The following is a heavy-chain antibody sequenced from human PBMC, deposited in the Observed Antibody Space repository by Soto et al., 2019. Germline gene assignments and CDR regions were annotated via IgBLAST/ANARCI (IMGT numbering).Heavy chain of an antibody. CDR1: GFTFSNAW. CDR3: TSLRMDYDFWSGYYNYYYYGMDV. Sequence: GGSLRLSCAASGFTFSNAWMSWVRQAPGKGLEWVGRIKSKTDGGTTDCAAPVKGRFTISRDDSKNTLYLQMNSLKTEDTAVYYCTSLRMDYDFWSGYYNYYYYGMDVWGQGTTVTVSS. CDR2: IKSKTDGGTT. D-gene: IGHD3-3*01. J-gene: IGHJ6*02. V-gene: IGHV3-15*01.